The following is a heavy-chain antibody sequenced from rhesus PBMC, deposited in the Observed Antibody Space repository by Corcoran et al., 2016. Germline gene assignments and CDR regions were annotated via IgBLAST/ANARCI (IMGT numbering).Heavy chain of an antibody. Sequence: QIQLQESGPGLVRPSETLSLTCTVSGAPMNMNWWSWIRQSPGKGLEGIGESDGKVERTNYNPSLNGRFTISRDASKSQFFLTLTSLTAAATAVYWCARIGFNGYGALAFWGQGVLVTVSS. CDR2: SDGKVERT. J-gene: IGHJ4*01. V-gene: IGHV4-80*01. D-gene: IGHD5-30*01. CDR3: ARIGFNGYGALAF. CDR1: GAPMNMNW.